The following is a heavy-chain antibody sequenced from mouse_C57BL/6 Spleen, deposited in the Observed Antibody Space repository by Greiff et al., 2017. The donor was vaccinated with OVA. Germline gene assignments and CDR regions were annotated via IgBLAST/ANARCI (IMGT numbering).Heavy chain of an antibody. D-gene: IGHD2-10*02. CDR3: ASLGFDY. CDR1: GYAFSSSW. V-gene: IGHV1-82*01. Sequence: VKVVESGPELVKPGASVKISCKASGYAFSSSWMNWVKQRPGKGLEWIGRIYPGDGDTNYNGKFKGKATLTADKSSSTAYMQLSSLTSEDSAVYFCASLGFDYWGQGTTLTVSS. J-gene: IGHJ2*01. CDR2: IYPGDGDT.